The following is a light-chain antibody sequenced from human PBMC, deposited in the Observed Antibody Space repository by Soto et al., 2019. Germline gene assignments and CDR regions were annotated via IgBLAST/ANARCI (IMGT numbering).Light chain of an antibody. CDR3: SSYTSSSTVV. J-gene: IGLJ2*01. V-gene: IGLV2-14*01. Sequence: LTQPASVSGSPGQSITISCPGTSSDVGAYNYVSWYQQHPGKVPKLMIYDVSNRPSGVSNRFSGSKSGNTASLTISGLQAEDEADYYCSSYTSSSTVVFGGGTKVTVL. CDR1: SSDVGAYNY. CDR2: DVS.